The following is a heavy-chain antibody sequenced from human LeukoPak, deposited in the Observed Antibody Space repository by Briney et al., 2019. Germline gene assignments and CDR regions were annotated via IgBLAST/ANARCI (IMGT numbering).Heavy chain of an antibody. D-gene: IGHD6-6*01. J-gene: IGHJ6*03. V-gene: IGHV3-48*01. CDR1: GFTFSSYT. Sequence: GGSLRLSCAASGFTFSSYTMKWVRQAPRKGLEWVSYISSSSNTIYYADSVKGRFTISRDNAKNSLYLQMNSLRADDTAVYYCARASGSSSGGWVYYYYMDVWGKGTTVTVSS. CDR2: ISSSSNTI. CDR3: ARASGSSSGGWVYYYYMDV.